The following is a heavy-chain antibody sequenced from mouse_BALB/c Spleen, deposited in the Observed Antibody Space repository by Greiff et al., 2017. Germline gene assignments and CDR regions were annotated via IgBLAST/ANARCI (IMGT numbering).Heavy chain of an antibody. CDR3: ATPSYGNYAMDY. J-gene: IGHJ4*01. V-gene: IGHV1S81*02. CDR2: INPSNGRT. CDR1: GYTFTSYW. D-gene: IGHD2-1*01. Sequence: VQLQQSGAELVKPGASVKLSCKASGYTFTSYWMHWVKQRPGQGLEWIGEINPSNGRTNYNEKFKSKATLTVDKSSSTAYMQLSSLTSEDSAVYYCATPSYGNYAMDYWGQGTSVTVSS.